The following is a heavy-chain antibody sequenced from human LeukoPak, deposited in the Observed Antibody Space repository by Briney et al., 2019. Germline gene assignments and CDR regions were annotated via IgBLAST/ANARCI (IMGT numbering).Heavy chain of an antibody. Sequence: GASVKVSCKASGYTFTTYYLHWVRQAPGQGLEWMGIIHPGNGDTLYAQKFQGRVTMTRDTSTGTVYMELSSLTSEDTAVYYCAKDLQFLYYDSSGYLDYWGQGTLVTVSS. V-gene: IGHV1-46*01. CDR2: IHPGNGDT. D-gene: IGHD3-22*01. J-gene: IGHJ4*02. CDR3: AKDLQFLYYDSSGYLDY. CDR1: GYTFTTYY.